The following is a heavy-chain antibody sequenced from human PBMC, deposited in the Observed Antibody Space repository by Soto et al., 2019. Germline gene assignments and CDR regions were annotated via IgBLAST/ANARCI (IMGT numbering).Heavy chain of an antibody. CDR2: IKSKYDGGTI. Sequence: EEQLVESGGGLVKPGGSLRLSCVGSGFTFSNAWMNWVRQAPEKGLEWVGRIKSKYDGGTIDFAAPVKGRFTISRDDSRSTVYLQMNSLKVDDTGVYYCTTGGYYLDYWGQGTQVTVSS. V-gene: IGHV3-15*07. J-gene: IGHJ4*02. CDR1: GFTFSNAW. CDR3: TTGGYYLDY.